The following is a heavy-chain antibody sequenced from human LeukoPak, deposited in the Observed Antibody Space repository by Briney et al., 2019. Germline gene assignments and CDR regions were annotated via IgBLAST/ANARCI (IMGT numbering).Heavy chain of an antibody. J-gene: IGHJ6*02. V-gene: IGHV4-59*08. CDR1: GXSISSYY. CDR2: VYYSGST. Sequence: SETLSLTCTVSGXSISSYYGSWIRQPPGKGLEWIGYVYYSGSTNYNPSLKSRVTISVDTSKNQFSLKLSSVTAADTAVYYCARHAHYYYYGMDVWGQGTTVTVSS. CDR3: ARHAHYYYYGMDV.